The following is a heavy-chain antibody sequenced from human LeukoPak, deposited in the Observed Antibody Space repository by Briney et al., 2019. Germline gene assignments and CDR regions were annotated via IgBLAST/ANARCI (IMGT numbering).Heavy chain of an antibody. D-gene: IGHD4-17*01. V-gene: IGHV4-31*03. CDR2: IYYSGST. J-gene: IGHJ4*02. CDR3: ARDSTVYGDYIF. Sequence: PSETLSLTCTVSGGSISSGGYYWSWIRQHPGKGLEWIGYIYYSGSTYYNPPLKSRVTISVDTSKNQFSLKLSSVTAADTAVYYCARDSTVYGDYIFWGQGTLVTVSS. CDR1: GGSISSGGYY.